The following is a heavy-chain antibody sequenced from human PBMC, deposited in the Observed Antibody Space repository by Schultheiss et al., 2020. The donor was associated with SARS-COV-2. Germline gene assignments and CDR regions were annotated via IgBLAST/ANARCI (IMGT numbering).Heavy chain of an antibody. CDR2: INPNSGGT. CDR3: ARGWIHSMGYYDFWSGYWSG. V-gene: IGHV1-2*02. CDR1: GYTFTSYD. J-gene: IGHJ4*02. Sequence: ASVKVSCKASGYTFTSYDINWVRQATGQGLEWMGWINPNSGGTNYVQKFQGRVTMTRDTSISTAYMELSSLRSEDTAVYYCARGWIHSMGYYDFWSGYWSGWGQGTLVTVAS. D-gene: IGHD3-3*01.